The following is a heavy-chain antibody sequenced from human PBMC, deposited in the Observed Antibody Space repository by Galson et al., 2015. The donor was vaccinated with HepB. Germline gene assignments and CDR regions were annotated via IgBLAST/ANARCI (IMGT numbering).Heavy chain of an antibody. CDR1: GGTFGSYA. V-gene: IGHV1-69*04. D-gene: IGHD3-22*01. Sequence: SEKLSCKASGGTFGSYAISWVRHAPGQGLEWMGRIIPILGIANYAQKFQGRVTITADKSTSTAYMELSSLRSEDTAVYYCARGEDSSGYSPALDYWGQGTLVTVSS. CDR2: IIPILGIA. J-gene: IGHJ4*02. CDR3: ARGEDSSGYSPALDY.